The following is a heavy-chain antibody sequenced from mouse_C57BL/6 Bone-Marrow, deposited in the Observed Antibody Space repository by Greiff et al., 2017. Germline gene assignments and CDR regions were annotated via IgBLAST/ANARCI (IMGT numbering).Heavy chain of an antibody. V-gene: IGHV5-15*04. D-gene: IGHD4-1*01. CDR2: ISNLAYSI. CDR1: GFTFSDYG. J-gene: IGHJ1*03. CDR3: ARYGTDWYFDV. Sequence: EVQVVESGGGLVQPGGSLKLSCAASGFTFSDYGMAWVRQAPRKGPEWVAFISNLAYSIYYADTVTGRFTISRENAKNTLYLEMSSLRSEDTAMYYCARYGTDWYFDVWGTGTTVTVSS.